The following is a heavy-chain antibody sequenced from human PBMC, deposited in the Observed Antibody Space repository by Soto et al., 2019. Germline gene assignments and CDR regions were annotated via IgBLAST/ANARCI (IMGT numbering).Heavy chain of an antibody. CDR2: IRSKPKNYAT. Sequence: GGSLRICCAASGFAFSDSAMHWVRQASGKGLEWVGRIRSKPKNYATAYAASVKGRFTISRDDSKNTAYLQMNSLKTEDTAVYYCVRLNQYTVVEVNYWGQGTLVTVSS. D-gene: IGHD2-15*01. V-gene: IGHV3-73*01. J-gene: IGHJ4*02. CDR3: VRLNQYTVVEVNY. CDR1: GFAFSDSA.